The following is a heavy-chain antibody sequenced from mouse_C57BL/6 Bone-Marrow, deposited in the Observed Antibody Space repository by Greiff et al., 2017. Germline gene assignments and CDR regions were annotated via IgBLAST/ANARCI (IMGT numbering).Heavy chain of an antibody. CDR3: ARGRLSKTWFAY. D-gene: IGHD3-2*02. CDR1: GYTFTSHG. CDR2: IYSRSGNT. J-gene: IGHJ3*01. V-gene: IGHV1-81*01. Sequence: VQLQQSGAELARPGASVKLFCKAFGYTFTSHGISWVKQRTGQGLEWIGEIYSRSGNTYYNEKFKGKATLTADKSPSTAYMELRSLTSEDSAVYFCARGRLSKTWFAYWGQGTLVTVSA.